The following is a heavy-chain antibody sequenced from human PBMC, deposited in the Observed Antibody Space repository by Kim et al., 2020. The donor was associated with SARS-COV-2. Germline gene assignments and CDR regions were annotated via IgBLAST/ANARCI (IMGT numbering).Heavy chain of an antibody. Sequence: ASVTVSCKASGYTFTSYAMHWVRQAPGQRLEWMGWINAGNGNTKYSQKFQGRVTITRDTSASTAYMELSSLRSEDTAVYYCARGSPVAYCGGDCYTSFDYWGQGTLVTVSS. V-gene: IGHV1-3*01. J-gene: IGHJ4*02. D-gene: IGHD2-21*02. CDR3: ARGSPVAYCGGDCYTSFDY. CDR2: INAGNGNT. CDR1: GYTFTSYA.